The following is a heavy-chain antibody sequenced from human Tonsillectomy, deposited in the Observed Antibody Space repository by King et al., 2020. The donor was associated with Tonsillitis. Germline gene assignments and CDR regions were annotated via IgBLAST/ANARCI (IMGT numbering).Heavy chain of an antibody. V-gene: IGHV3-30*09. J-gene: IGHJ6*02. CDR1: GFTFQNYA. CDR3: AVDNYDTLLDMGNTIMDV. CDR2: ISYDGSNK. Sequence: VQLVESGGGVVQPGGSLRLSCAASGFTFQNYAMNWVRQAPGEGREWVALISYDGSNKKYADYATGRFAISRDNSKNTLYLDVSSLRPEDKAICFCAVDNYDTLLDMGNTIMDVWRGRTSVTVPS. D-gene: IGHD3-9*01.